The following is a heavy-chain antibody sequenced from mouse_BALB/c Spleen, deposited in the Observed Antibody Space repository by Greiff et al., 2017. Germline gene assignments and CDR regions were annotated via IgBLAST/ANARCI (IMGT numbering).Heavy chain of an antibody. V-gene: IGHV14-3*02. CDR3: ARGLRGNWDY. Sequence: EVQLQQSGAELVKPGASVKLSCTASGFNIKDTYMHWVKQRPEQGLEWIGRIDPANGNTKYDPKFQGKATITADTSSNTAYLQLSSLTSEDTAVYYCARGLRGNWDYWGQGTTLTVSA. J-gene: IGHJ2*01. CDR1: GFNIKDTY. CDR2: IDPANGNT. D-gene: IGHD2-4*01.